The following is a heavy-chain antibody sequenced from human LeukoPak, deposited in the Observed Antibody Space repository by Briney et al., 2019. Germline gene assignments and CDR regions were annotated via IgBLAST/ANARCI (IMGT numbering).Heavy chain of an antibody. CDR3: ARNPGISSTGTRGWFDP. J-gene: IGHJ5*02. CDR2: IYHTGST. Sequence: SGTLSLTCVVSGGSISSDNWWTWVRQPPGKGLEWIGEIYHTGSTIYNPSLKSRVTISVDNSKNEFSLKFTFVTAADTAVYYCARNPGISSTGTRGWFDPWGQGTPVTVSS. D-gene: IGHD6-13*01. V-gene: IGHV4-4*02. CDR1: GGSISSDNW.